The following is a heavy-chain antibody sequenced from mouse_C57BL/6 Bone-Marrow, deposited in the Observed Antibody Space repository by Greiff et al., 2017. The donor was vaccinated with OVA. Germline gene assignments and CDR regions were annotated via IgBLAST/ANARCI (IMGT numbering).Heavy chain of an antibody. CDR1: GYTFTSYW. V-gene: IGHV1-55*01. Sequence: QVQLQQPGAELVKPGASVKMSCKASGYTFTSYWITWVKQRPGQGLEWIGDIYPGSGSTNYNEKFKSKATLTVDKSSSTAYMQLSSLTSEDSAVYYCARETSYYFDYWGQGTTLTVSS. CDR3: ARETSYYFDY. CDR2: IYPGSGST. J-gene: IGHJ2*01.